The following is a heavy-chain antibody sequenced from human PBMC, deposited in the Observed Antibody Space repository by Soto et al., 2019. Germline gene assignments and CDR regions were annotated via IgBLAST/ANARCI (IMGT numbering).Heavy chain of an antibody. CDR3: ARGCSNTRCYTGFDT. D-gene: IGHD2-2*02. CDR2: IDHSGRT. V-gene: IGHV4-30-2*01. CDR1: GGSIGGNTYS. Sequence: QLQMQESGSGLVKTSQTLSLTCAVSGGSIGGNTYSWTWIRQPPGKGLEWIGYIDHSGRTDYNPSLKSRVTISVDRSKNQFSLKLTSVTAADTAVYYCARGCSNTRCYTGFDTWGLGTLVTVSS. J-gene: IGHJ5*02.